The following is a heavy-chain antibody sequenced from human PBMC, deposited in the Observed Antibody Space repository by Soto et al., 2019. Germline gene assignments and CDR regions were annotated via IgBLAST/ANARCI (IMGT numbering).Heavy chain of an antibody. V-gene: IGHV1-8*01. CDR1: GYTFTSYD. J-gene: IGHJ6*02. D-gene: IGHD3-9*01. Sequence: ASVKVSCKASGYTFTSYDINWVRQATGQGLEWMGWMNPNSGNTGYAQKFQGRVTMTRNTSISTAYMELSSLRSEDTAVYYCARGEGRYFDWLLFPYYYYGMDVWGQGTTVTVSS. CDR3: ARGEGRYFDWLLFPYYYYGMDV. CDR2: MNPNSGNT.